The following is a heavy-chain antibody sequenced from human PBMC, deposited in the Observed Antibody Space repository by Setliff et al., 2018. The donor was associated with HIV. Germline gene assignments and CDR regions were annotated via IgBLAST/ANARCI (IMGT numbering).Heavy chain of an antibody. CDR1: GDSISSYY. D-gene: IGHD2-15*01. CDR2: IYYGST. CDR3: ARRRCSAASCPDNSWNWLDP. J-gene: IGHJ5*02. V-gene: IGHV4-59*08. Sequence: LSLTCTVSGDSISSYYWNWIRQPPGKALEWIGYIYYGSTHYNPSFEGRVTISVDTSKNQFSLKLRSVTAADTAMYYCARRRCSAASCPDNSWNWLDPWGQGTLVTVS.